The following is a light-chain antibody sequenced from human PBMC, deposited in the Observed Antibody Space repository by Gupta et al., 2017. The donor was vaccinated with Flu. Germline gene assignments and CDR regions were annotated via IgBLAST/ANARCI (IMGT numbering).Light chain of an antibody. Sequence: DIQITQSPSTLSASVGDRVTITCRASQSISSWLAWYQQKPGNAPKLLIYKASSLESGAPSRFSGSGSGTEFTLTISSRQPDDFATYYCQQYNSYPYTFGQGTKLEIK. J-gene: IGKJ2*01. CDR2: KAS. CDR3: QQYNSYPYT. CDR1: QSISSW. V-gene: IGKV1-5*03.